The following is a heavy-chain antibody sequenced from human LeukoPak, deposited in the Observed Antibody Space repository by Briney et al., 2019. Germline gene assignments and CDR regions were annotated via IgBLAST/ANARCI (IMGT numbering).Heavy chain of an antibody. CDR3: AKEGVGAPDY. CDR1: GFTFSSYG. V-gene: IGHV3-30*18. CDR2: ISYDGSNK. J-gene: IGHJ4*02. D-gene: IGHD1-26*01. Sequence: PGRSLRLSCAASGFTFSSYGMHWVRQAPGKGLEWVAVISYDGSNKYYADSVKGRFTISRDNSKNTLYLQMNSLRAEDTAVYYCAKEGVGAPDYWGQGTLVTVSS.